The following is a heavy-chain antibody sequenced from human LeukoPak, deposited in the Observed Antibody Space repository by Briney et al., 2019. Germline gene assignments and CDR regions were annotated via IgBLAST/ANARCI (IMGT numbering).Heavy chain of an antibody. Sequence: GGSLRLSCAASGFTFSSYAMHWVRQAPGKGLEWVAVISYDGSNKYYADSAKGRFTISRDNSKNTLYLQMNSLRAEDTAVYYCARPKSGREYFQHWGQGTLVTVSS. CDR1: GFTFSSYA. D-gene: IGHD3-3*01. CDR2: ISYDGSNK. V-gene: IGHV3-30*04. J-gene: IGHJ1*01. CDR3: ARPKSGREYFQH.